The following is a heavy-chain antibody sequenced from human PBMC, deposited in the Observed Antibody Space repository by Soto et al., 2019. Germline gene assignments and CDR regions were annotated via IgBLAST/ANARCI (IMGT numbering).Heavy chain of an antibody. CDR1: GGTFSSYA. J-gene: IGHJ4*02. CDR3: ASDLGCGGDCYVSDY. Sequence: QVQLVQSGAEVKKPGSSVKVSCKASGGTFSSYAISWVRQAPGQGLEWMGGVIPIFGTANYAQKFQGRVAITADESTSTAYMELSSLRSEDTAVYYCASDLGCGGDCYVSDYWGQGTLVTVSS. D-gene: IGHD2-21*02. V-gene: IGHV1-69*01. CDR2: VIPIFGTA.